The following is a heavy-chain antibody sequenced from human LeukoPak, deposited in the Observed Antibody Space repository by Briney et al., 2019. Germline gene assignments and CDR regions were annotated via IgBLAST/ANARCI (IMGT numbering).Heavy chain of an antibody. Sequence: GGSLTLSCAVSGFTVGASYMSWVRQAPGKGLEWVSVIYSGGNTGYADSVKGRFSISRDNSKNMLYLQMNSPRVEDTAVYYCARDGKDSSGYYFGDSWGQGTLVTVSS. CDR3: ARDGKDSSGYYFGDS. V-gene: IGHV3-66*01. D-gene: IGHD3-22*01. CDR2: IYSGGNT. CDR1: GFTVGASY. J-gene: IGHJ4*02.